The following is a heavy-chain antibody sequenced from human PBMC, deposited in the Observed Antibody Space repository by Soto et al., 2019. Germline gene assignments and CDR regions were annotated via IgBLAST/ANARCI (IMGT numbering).Heavy chain of an antibody. Sequence: QVQLVQSGAEVKKPGSSVKVSCKASGGTFSSYAISWVRQAPGQGLEWMGGIIPIFGTANYAQKFQGRVTITADESTRTAYMELSSLRSEDTAVYYWERSMTTVTAFDYWGQGTLVTVSS. CDR3: ERSMTTVTAFDY. D-gene: IGHD4-17*01. CDR2: IIPIFGTA. CDR1: GGTFSSYA. V-gene: IGHV1-69*12. J-gene: IGHJ4*02.